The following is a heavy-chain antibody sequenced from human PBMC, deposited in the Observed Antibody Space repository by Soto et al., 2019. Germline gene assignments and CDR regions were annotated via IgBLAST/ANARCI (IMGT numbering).Heavy chain of an antibody. J-gene: IGHJ6*02. V-gene: IGHV1-69*01. D-gene: IGHD3-10*01. CDR2: IIPIFGTA. Sequence: QVQLVQSGAEVKKPGSSVKVSCKASGGTFSSYAISWVRQAPGQGLEWMGGIIPIFGTANYAQKFQGRVTITADESTSTAYMELSSLRSEDTAVYYCARGVLYYYGSGSYYKSLGAKDYYYGMDVWGQGTTVTVSS. CDR3: ARGVLYYYGSGSYYKSLGAKDYYYGMDV. CDR1: GGTFSSYA.